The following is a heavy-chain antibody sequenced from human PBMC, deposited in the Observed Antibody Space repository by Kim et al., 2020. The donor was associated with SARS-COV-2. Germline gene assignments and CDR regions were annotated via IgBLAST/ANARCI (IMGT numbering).Heavy chain of an antibody. D-gene: IGHD3-22*01. V-gene: IGHV3-48*03. CDR2: INSPARTF. Sequence: GGSLRLSCAASGFTFSTSEMNWVRQAPGKGLEWVSYINSPARTFFYADSVKGRFTISRDNAKNSLYLQMNSLRADDTAVYYCARERSDRAFDIWGQGTVVTVSS. J-gene: IGHJ3*02. CDR1: GFTFSTSE. CDR3: ARERSDRAFDI.